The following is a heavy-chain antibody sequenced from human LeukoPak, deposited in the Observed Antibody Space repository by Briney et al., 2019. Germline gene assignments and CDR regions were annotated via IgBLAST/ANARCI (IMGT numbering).Heavy chain of an antibody. D-gene: IGHD2-15*01. J-gene: IGHJ4*02. CDR2: ISAYNGNT. CDR3: ATVVAATFFDY. CDR1: VYTFTSYG. Sequence: GASVKVSCKASVYTFTSYGISWARQAPGQGLEWMGWISAYNGNTNYAQKLQGRVTMTTDTSTSTAYMELRSLRSDDTAVYYCATVVAATFFDYWGQGTLVTVSS. V-gene: IGHV1-18*01.